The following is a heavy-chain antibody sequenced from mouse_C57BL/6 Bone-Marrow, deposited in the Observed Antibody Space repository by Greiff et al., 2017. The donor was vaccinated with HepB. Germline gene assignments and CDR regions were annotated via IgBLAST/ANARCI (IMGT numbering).Heavy chain of an antibody. J-gene: IGHJ4*01. CDR1: GFTFSSYA. Sequence: EVMLVESGGGLVKPGGSLKLSCAASGFTFSSYAMSWVRQTPEKRLEWVATISDGGSYTYYPDNVKGRFTISRDNAKNNLYLQMSHLKSEDTAMYYCARDDPYDAMDYWGQGTSVTVSS. CDR3: ARDDPYDAMDY. V-gene: IGHV5-4*01. CDR2: ISDGGSYT.